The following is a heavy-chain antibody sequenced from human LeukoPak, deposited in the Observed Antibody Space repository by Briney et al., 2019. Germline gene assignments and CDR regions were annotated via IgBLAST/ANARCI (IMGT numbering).Heavy chain of an antibody. CDR2: VYSGGST. CDR3: AKDLYLSR. J-gene: IGHJ4*02. D-gene: IGHD2-15*01. V-gene: IGHV3-66*01. Sequence: GGSLRLSCAASGFTVSNNYMRWVRHAPGKGREWVSFVYSGGSTYYADSVKGRFTISRDNSKNTLYLQMNSLRVEDTAVYYCAKDLYLSRWGQGILVTVSS. CDR1: GFTVSNNY.